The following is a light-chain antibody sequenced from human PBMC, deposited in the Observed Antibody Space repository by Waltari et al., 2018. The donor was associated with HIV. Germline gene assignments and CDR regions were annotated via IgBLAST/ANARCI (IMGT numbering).Light chain of an antibody. CDR1: SSDVGGYNY. V-gene: IGLV2-14*01. CDR3: SSYTSSSTLVV. Sequence: QSALTQPASVSGSPGQSITLSCTGTSSDVGGYNYVSSYHQHPGKAPKLMIYGVSKLPSGVSSRLSCSKSGNTASLTISGHQAEDEADYYCSSYTSSSTLVVFGGGTKLTVL. CDR2: GVS. J-gene: IGLJ2*01.